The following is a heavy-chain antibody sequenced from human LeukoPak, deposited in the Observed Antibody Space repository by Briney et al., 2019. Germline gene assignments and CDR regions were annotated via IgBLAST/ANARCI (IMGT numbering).Heavy chain of an antibody. V-gene: IGHV3-48*03. CDR1: GFRFSSYE. J-gene: IGHJ4*02. Sequence: GGSLSLSCAASGFRFSSYEMNWVRKAPGRGLEWVSYISSSGSTIYYADSVKGRFTISRDNAKNSLYLQMNSLRVEDTAVYYCARDISPLDYWGQGTLVTVSS. CDR2: ISSSGSTI. CDR3: ARDISPLDY.